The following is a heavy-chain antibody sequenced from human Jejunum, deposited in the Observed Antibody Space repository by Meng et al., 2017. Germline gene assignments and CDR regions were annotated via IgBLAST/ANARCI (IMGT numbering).Heavy chain of an antibody. CDR2: ISGSGENT. CDR3: AKDGRVDTSVVKYYYYYGMDV. CDR1: GFSFSTYV. J-gene: IGHJ6*02. D-gene: IGHD5-18*01. V-gene: IGHV3-23*01. Sequence: GESLKISCVASGFSFSTYVMSWVRQAPGKGLEWVSGISGSGENTYYADSVKGRFTISRDNSKNTLYLQMNSLRAEDTAIYYCAKDGRVDTSVVKYYYYYGMDVWGQGNTVTGAS.